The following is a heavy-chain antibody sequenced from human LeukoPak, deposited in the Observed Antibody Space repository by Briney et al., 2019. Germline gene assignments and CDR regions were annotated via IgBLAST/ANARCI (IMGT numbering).Heavy chain of an antibody. CDR2: INGDGSST. CDR3: ARQYCSTTSCVNWFDY. D-gene: IGHD2-2*01. Sequence: GRSLRLSCAASGFTFSSYWMHWVCHAPGTGLMWFSRINGDGSSTIYADSVTGRFTISRDNAKDTLYMQMNSLRADDTAVYYSARQYCSTTSCVNWFDYWGQGTLVTVSS. V-gene: IGHV3-74*01. CDR1: GFTFSSYW. J-gene: IGHJ5*01.